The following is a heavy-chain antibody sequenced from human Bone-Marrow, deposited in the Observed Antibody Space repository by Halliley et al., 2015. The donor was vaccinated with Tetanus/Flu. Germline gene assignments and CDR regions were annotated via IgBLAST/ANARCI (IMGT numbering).Heavy chain of an antibody. J-gene: IGHJ5*02. CDR2: ISAPSAYD. D-gene: IGHD1-26*01. Sequence: WVSSISAPSAYDFYADSVKGRFTISRDNSKNSLYLQMTSVKVEDAAVYFCAKEPTSGSWFDAWGQGTPLIVSS. V-gene: IGHV3-21*04. CDR3: AKEPTSGSWFDA.